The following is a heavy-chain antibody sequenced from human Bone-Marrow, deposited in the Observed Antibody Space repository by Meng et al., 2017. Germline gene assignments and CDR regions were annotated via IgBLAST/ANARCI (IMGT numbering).Heavy chain of an antibody. V-gene: IGHV3-74*01. D-gene: IGHD4-11*01. Sequence: VVRGGFGRGLGSPWRARRLSWAAFGFPFNRYWMHWVRQAPGKGLVWVSRINSDGSSTSYADSVKGRFTISRDNAKNTLYLQMNSLRAEDTAVYYCATTTTYALFDYWGQGTLVTVSS. CDR1: GFPFNRYW. CDR2: INSDGSST. J-gene: IGHJ4*02. CDR3: ATTTTYALFDY.